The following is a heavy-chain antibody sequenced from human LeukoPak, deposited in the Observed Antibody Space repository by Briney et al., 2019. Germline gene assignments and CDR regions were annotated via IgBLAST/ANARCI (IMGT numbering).Heavy chain of an antibody. V-gene: IGHV1-3*01. D-gene: IGHD2-2*02. Sequence: KFQGRVTITRDTSASTAYMELSSLRSEDTAVYYCARGPVPAAIHGVGYFDYWGQGTLVTVSS. CDR3: ARGPVPAAIHGVGYFDY. J-gene: IGHJ4*02.